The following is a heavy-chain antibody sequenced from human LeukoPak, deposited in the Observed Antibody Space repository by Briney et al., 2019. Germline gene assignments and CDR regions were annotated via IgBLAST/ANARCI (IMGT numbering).Heavy chain of an antibody. CDR3: ARDPLWSGEKYFDY. CDR2: ISSSSYI. Sequence: GGSLRLSCAASGFTFSSYSMNWVRQAPGKGLEWVSSISSSSYIYYADSVKGRFTISRDNAKNSLYLQMNSLRAEDTAVYYCARDPLWSGEKYFDYWGQGTLVTVSS. V-gene: IGHV3-21*01. CDR1: GFTFSSYS. D-gene: IGHD3-10*01. J-gene: IGHJ4*02.